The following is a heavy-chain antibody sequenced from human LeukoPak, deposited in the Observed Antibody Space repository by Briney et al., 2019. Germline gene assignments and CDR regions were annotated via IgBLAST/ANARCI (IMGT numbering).Heavy chain of an antibody. D-gene: IGHD6-19*01. CDR3: ARDVSRSEDSSGWYDWFDP. CDR2: TYYRSKWYN. J-gene: IGHJ5*02. V-gene: IGHV6-1*01. CDR1: GDSVSSNSAA. Sequence: SQTLSLTRAISGDSVSSNSAAWNWIRQSPSRGLEWLGRTYYRSKWYNDYAVSVKSRITINPDTSKNQFSLQLNSVTPEDTAVYYCARDVSRSEDSSGWYDWFDPWGQGTLVTVSS.